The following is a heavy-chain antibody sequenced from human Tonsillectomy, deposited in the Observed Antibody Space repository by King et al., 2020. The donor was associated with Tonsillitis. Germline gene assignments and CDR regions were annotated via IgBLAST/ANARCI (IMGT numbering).Heavy chain of an antibody. V-gene: IGHV3-9*01. CDR3: AKDNTPGMAVAGTKNFYHGMGG. CDR1: GFTFDDYA. J-gene: IGHJ6*02. Sequence: VQLVESGGALVQPGRSLRLSCAASGFTFDDYAMHWVRQAPGKGLEWVSGISWNSGRIGYADSVKGRFTISRDSAKNSLYLQMNSLRTEDTAVYYCAKDNTPGMAVAGTKNFYHGMGGWGQGTPVTVSS. D-gene: IGHD6-19*01. CDR2: ISWNSGRI.